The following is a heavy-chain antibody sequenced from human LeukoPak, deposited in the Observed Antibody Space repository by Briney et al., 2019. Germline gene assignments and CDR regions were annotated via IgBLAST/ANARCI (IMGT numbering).Heavy chain of an antibody. V-gene: IGHV4-39*01. CDR3: VKSGGYGLIDY. Sequence: SETLSLTCTVSGASINTNNYYWGWIRQPPGKGLEWIGNIYYSGSTYYNASLQSRVTISIDTSKNQFSLRLNSVTAADTAMYFCVKSGGYGLIDYWGQGTLVTVSS. D-gene: IGHD1-26*01. CDR1: GASINTNNYY. J-gene: IGHJ4*02. CDR2: IYYSGST.